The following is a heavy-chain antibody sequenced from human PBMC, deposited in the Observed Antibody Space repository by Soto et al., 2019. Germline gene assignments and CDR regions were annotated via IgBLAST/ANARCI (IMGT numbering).Heavy chain of an antibody. CDR1: GFTFSSYG. Sequence: PGGSLRLSCAASGFTFSSYGMHWVRQAPGKGLEWVAVISYDGSNKYYADSVKGRFTISRDNSKNTLYLQMNSLRAEDTAVYYCAKDVSAAGIYYYSFYGMDVWGQGTTVTVS. D-gene: IGHD6-13*01. V-gene: IGHV3-30*18. CDR2: ISYDGSNK. J-gene: IGHJ6*02. CDR3: AKDVSAAGIYYYSFYGMDV.